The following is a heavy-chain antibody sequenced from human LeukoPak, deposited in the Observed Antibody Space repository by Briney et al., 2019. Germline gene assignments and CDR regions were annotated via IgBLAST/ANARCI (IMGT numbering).Heavy chain of an antibody. CDR3: ARGRAVFGVVKSYYYYGMDV. J-gene: IGHJ6*02. Sequence: ASVKVSCKASGYTFTSYDINWVRQATGQGLEWMGWMNPNSGNTGYAQKFQGRVTMTRNTSISTAYMELSSLRSEDTAVYYCARGRAVFGVVKSYYYYGMDVWGQGTTVIVSS. CDR2: MNPNSGNT. D-gene: IGHD3-3*01. V-gene: IGHV1-8*01. CDR1: GYTFTSYD.